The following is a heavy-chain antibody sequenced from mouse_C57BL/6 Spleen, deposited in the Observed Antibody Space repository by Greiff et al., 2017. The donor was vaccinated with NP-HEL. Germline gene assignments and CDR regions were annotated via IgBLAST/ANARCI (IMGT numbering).Heavy chain of an antibody. D-gene: IGHD2-4*01. J-gene: IGHJ3*01. CDR3: ARGDYDYSWFAY. CDR1: GYAFSSYW. Sequence: LQQSGAELVKPGASVKISCKASGYAFSSYWMNWVKQRPGKGLEWIGQIYPGDGDTNYNGKFKGKATLTADKSPSTAYMQLSSLTSEDSAVYFCARGDYDYSWFAYWGQGTLVTVSA. CDR2: IYPGDGDT. V-gene: IGHV1-80*01.